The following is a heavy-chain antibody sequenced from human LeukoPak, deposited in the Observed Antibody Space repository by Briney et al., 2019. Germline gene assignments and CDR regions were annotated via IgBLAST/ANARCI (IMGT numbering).Heavy chain of an antibody. D-gene: IGHD2-2*01. V-gene: IGHV1-2*02. Sequence: GASVKVSCKASGYTFTGYYMHWVRQAPGQGLEWMGWINPNSGGTNYAQKFQGRVTMTRDTSISTAYMELSRLRSDDTAVYYCARDRSSRIIVGYVVPAAMDYWGQGTLVTVSS. CDR3: ARDRSSRIIVGYVVPAAMDY. J-gene: IGHJ4*02. CDR2: INPNSGGT. CDR1: GYTFTGYY.